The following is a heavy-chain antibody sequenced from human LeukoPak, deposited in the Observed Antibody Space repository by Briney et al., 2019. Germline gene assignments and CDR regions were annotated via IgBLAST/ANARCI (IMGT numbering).Heavy chain of an antibody. CDR1: GFTFSSYA. V-gene: IGHV3-23*01. CDR2: VSPSGGRT. CDR3: AKVRGVYCSSPACYYYDS. D-gene: IGHD2-2*01. Sequence: GRSLRLSCGASGFTFSSYAMSWVRQTPGRGLEWVAGVSPSGGRTLYADSVEGRFTISRDNSNDTVYLQLSSLRAEDSALYYCAKVRGVYCSSPACYYYDSWGQGTPVTVSS. J-gene: IGHJ4*02.